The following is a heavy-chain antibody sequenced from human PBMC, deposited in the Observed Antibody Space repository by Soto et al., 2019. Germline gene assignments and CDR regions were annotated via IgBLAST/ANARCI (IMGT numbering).Heavy chain of an antibody. J-gene: IGHJ6*02. V-gene: IGHV5-51*01. CDR1: GYSFTSYW. D-gene: IGHD3-10*01. CDR3: AGGGVRAVITQTRDYYGMDV. Sequence: GEALKISWKGSGYSFTSYWIGWVRQMPGKGLEWMGIIYPGDSDTRYSPSFQGQVTISADKSISTAYLQRSSLKASHTAMYSCAGGGVRAVITQTRDYYGMDVWGQGTTVTVSS. CDR2: IYPGDSDT.